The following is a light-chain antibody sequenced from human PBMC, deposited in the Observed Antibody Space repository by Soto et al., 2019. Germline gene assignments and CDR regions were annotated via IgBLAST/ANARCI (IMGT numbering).Light chain of an antibody. J-gene: IGKJ5*01. V-gene: IGKV3-20*01. Sequence: EIVLTQSPGTLSLSPGERATLSCRASPSVSSSYLAWYQQKPGQAPRLLIFGASSRATGITVRFSGTGSGTDFTLTVSSMEPEDFAVYYCQHYGTSAITFGQGTRLE. CDR2: GAS. CDR3: QHYGTSAIT. CDR1: PSVSSSY.